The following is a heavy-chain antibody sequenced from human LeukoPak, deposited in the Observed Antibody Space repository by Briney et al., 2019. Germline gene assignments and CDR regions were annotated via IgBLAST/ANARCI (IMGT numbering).Heavy chain of an antibody. CDR3: ARVFPKDDSSGYYELDFDY. Sequence: ASVKVSCKASGYTFTGYYMHWVRQAPGQGLEWMGWINANSGGTNYAQKFQGRVTMTRDTSISTAYMELSRLRSDDTAVYYCARVFPKDDSSGYYELDFDYWGQGTLVTVSS. J-gene: IGHJ4*02. CDR1: GYTFTGYY. V-gene: IGHV1-2*02. D-gene: IGHD3-22*01. CDR2: INANSGGT.